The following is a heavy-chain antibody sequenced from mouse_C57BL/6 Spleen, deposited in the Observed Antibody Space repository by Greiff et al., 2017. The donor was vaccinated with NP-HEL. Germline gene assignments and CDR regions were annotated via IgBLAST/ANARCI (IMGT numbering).Heavy chain of an antibody. CDR2: IDPANGNT. V-gene: IGHV14-3*01. D-gene: IGHD1-1*01. CDR3: ARDLDYDGSSYDAMDY. CDR1: GFNIKNTY. Sequence: EVQLQESVAELVRPGASVKLSCTASGFNIKNTYMHWVKQRPEQGLEWIGRIDPANGNTKYAPKFQGKATITADTSSNTAYLQLSSLTSEDTAIYYCARDLDYDGSSYDAMDYWGQGTSVTVSS. J-gene: IGHJ4*01.